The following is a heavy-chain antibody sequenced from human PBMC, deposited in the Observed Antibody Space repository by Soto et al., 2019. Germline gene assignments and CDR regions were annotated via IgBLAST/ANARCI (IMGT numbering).Heavy chain of an antibody. CDR2: ISGSGGST. Sequence: VQLLESGGGLVQPGGSLRLSCAASGFTFSSYAMSWVRQAPGKGLEWVSAISGSGGSTYYADSVKGRFTISRDNSKNTLYLQMNSLRAEDTAVYYCAKMLNRFGVVGYGMDVWGQGTTVTVSS. CDR3: AKMLNRFGVVGYGMDV. V-gene: IGHV3-23*01. D-gene: IGHD3-3*01. CDR1: GFTFSSYA. J-gene: IGHJ6*02.